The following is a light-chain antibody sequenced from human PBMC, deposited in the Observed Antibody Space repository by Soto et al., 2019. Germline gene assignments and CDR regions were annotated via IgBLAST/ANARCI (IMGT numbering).Light chain of an antibody. J-gene: IGKJ1*01. CDR3: QQYNSSSPET. CDR1: QDIKRW. V-gene: IGKV1-5*03. Sequence: DIQMTQSPTTLSASVGDRVSITCRASQDIKRWLAWYQQKPGKAPKLLIYKASSLESGVPSRFSGSGSGTEFTLTISSLQPDDFATYYCQQYNSSSPETFGQGTKVDIK. CDR2: KAS.